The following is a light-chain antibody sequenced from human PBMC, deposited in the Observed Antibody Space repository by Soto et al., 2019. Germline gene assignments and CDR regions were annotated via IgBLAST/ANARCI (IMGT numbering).Light chain of an antibody. CDR1: QSISSN. J-gene: IGKJ5*01. Sequence: LTVSPGERASLSCRASQSISSNLAWYQQKPGQAPRLLIYGASTRATGIPARFSGSGSGTEFTLTINSLQAEDCAVYYCQQYYNWPRTFGQGTRLEIK. CDR3: QQYYNWPRT. V-gene: IGKV3-15*01. CDR2: GAS.